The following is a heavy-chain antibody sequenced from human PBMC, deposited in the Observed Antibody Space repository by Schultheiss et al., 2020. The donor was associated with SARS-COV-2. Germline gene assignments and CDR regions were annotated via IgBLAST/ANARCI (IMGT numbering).Heavy chain of an antibody. V-gene: IGHV4-59*01. CDR2: VYYSGSS. Sequence: SETLSLTCTVSYGSISGYYWSWIRQPPGKGLEWIGHVYYSGSSNYNPSLRSRVTISLDTSKNQFSLKLSSVTAADTAVYYCARFRGSSGWYDFDYWGQGTLVTVSS. CDR1: YGSISGYY. J-gene: IGHJ4*02. D-gene: IGHD6-19*01. CDR3: ARFRGSSGWYDFDY.